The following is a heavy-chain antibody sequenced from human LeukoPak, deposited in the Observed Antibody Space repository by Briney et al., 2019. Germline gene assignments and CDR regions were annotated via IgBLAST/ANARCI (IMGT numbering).Heavy chain of an antibody. Sequence: PGGSLRLSCAASGFTFSNYWMDWVRQAPGKGLEWVANVNQDESEKNYVDSVKGRFTISRDNAKSSLHLQMNNLRVEDTAIYYCARYPRLTTLGATAFDIWGQGTMVTVPS. D-gene: IGHD5-12*01. CDR2: VNQDESEK. J-gene: IGHJ3*02. V-gene: IGHV3-7*01. CDR3: ARYPRLTTLGATAFDI. CDR1: GFTFSNYW.